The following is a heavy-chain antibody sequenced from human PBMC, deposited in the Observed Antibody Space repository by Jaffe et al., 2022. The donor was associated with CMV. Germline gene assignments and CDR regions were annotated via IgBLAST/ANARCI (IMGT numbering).Heavy chain of an antibody. J-gene: IGHJ4*02. CDR3: AKEKSRDYYDSSPFYQPPDH. D-gene: IGHD3-22*01. CDR2: ISYDGNNK. CDR1: GFTFSSYG. V-gene: IGHV3-30*18. Sequence: QVQLVESGGGVVQPGRSLTLSCAASGFTFSSYGMHWVRQAPGKGLEWVAVISYDGNNKNYVDSVKGRFAISRDNSKNTLFLQMNSLRAEDTAVYYCAKEKSRDYYDSSPFYQPPDHWGQGILVTVSS.